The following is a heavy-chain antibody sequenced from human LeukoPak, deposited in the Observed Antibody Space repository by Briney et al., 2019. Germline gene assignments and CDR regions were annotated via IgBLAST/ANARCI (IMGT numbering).Heavy chain of an antibody. J-gene: IGHJ3*02. V-gene: IGHV5-51*01. D-gene: IGHD3-22*01. CDR2: VYHSDSDT. CDR3: AAPVPWHYDTTGYYGDALDN. CDR1: GYNFTNYW. Sequence: GESLKISCKGSGYNFTNYWIGWVRQMPGKGLEWMGIVYHSDSDTKYSPSFQGQVTISVDTSINTAYPQWSSLKASDSAIYYCAAPVPWHYDTTGYYGDALDNWGQGTMVTVSS.